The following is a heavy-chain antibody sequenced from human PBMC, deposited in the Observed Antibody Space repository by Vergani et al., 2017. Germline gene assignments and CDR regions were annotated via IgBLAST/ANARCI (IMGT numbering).Heavy chain of an antibody. V-gene: IGHV3-21*01. D-gene: IGHD1-26*01. CDR2: ISSSSSYI. CDR3: ARGGGEEGGELLAYYYYYMDV. J-gene: IGHJ6*03. CDR1: GFTFSSYS. Sequence: EVQLVESGGGLVKPGGSLRLSCAASGFTFSSYSMNWVRQAPGKGLEWVSSISSSSSYIYYADSVKGRFTITRDNAKNSLYLQMNSLRAEDTDVYYCARGGGEEGGELLAYYYYYMDVWGKGTTVTVSS.